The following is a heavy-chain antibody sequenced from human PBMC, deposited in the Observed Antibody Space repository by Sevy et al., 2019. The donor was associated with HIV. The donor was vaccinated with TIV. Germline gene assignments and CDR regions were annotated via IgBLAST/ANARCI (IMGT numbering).Heavy chain of an antibody. CDR2: IYYSGST. CDR3: ASGRPDYYYGMDV. CDR1: GDSISSYY. D-gene: IGHD1-26*01. J-gene: IGHJ6*02. V-gene: IGHV4-59*01. Sequence: SETLSLTCTVSGDSISSYYWSWIRQPPGKGLEWIGYIYYSGSTNYNTSLKSRVTISTDTSKNQVSLKLTSVTAADTAVYYCASGRPDYYYGMDVWGQGTTVTVSS.